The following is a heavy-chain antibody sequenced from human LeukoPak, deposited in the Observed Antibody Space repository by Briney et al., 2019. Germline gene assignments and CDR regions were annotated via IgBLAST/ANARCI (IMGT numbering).Heavy chain of an antibody. Sequence: PGGSLRLSCAASGFSFSNYWMSWVRQAPGKGLEWVANIKQDGSEKYYVDSVKGRFTISRDNAKNSLYLQMNSLRAEDTAVYYCARDERGSRWPYYYYGMDVWGQGTTVTVSS. CDR2: IKQDGSEK. D-gene: IGHD6-13*01. V-gene: IGHV3-7*01. J-gene: IGHJ6*02. CDR1: GFSFSNYW. CDR3: ARDERGSRWPYYYYGMDV.